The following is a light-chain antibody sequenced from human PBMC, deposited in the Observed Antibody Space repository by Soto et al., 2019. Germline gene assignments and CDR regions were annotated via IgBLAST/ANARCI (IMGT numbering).Light chain of an antibody. CDR2: KAS. CDR1: QTISSW. J-gene: IGKJ1*01. V-gene: IGKV1-5*03. Sequence: ILRTHSPSTLSGSLGYRATISFRASQTISSWLAWYQQKPGKAPKLLIYKASTLKSGVPSRFSGSGSGTEFTLIISSLQPDDFATYYCQHYNSYSEAFGQGTKVDIK. CDR3: QHYNSYSEA.